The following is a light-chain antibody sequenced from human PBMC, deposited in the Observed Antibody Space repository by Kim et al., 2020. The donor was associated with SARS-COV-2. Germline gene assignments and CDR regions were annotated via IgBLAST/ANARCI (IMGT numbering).Light chain of an antibody. Sequence: PPLSASVGDRVTIACRASQGVSTDLSWYQQKPGKAPKLLVYPASTLQSGVPSRFSGSGSGSDFTLTISTLQAEDFATHYCQHSGSFGGGTKVDIK. CDR1: QGVSTD. CDR3: QHSGS. J-gene: IGKJ4*01. CDR2: PAS. V-gene: IGKV1-9*01.